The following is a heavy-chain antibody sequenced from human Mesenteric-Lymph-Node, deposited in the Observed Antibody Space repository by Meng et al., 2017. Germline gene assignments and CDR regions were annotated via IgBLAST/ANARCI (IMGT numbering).Heavy chain of an antibody. J-gene: IGHJ4*02. V-gene: IGHV4-34*01. D-gene: IGHD1-20*01. Sequence: QGRRQQEVQVLLKPSEILTPTGAVYGWYIIYYDWTWIRQPPVTGLEWIGEINHSGSTNYNPSHKSRVTMSVDTSKNQFSLKLSSVTAADTAVYYCAKLARPPYYNWNDGSRAYFDYWGQGTLVTVSS. CDR2: INHSGST. CDR3: AKLARPPYYNWNDGSRAYFDY. CDR1: GWYIIYYD.